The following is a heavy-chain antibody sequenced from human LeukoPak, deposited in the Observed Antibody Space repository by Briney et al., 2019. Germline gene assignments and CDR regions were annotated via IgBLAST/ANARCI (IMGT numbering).Heavy chain of an antibody. D-gene: IGHD2-2*02. J-gene: IGHJ6*02. CDR3: ARDDCSSTSCYRHYYYYGMDV. V-gene: IGHV3-23*01. CDR1: GFTFSSYA. CDR2: ISGSGGST. Sequence: GGSLRLSCAASGFTFSSYAMSWVRQAPGKGLEWVSAISGSGGSTYYADSVKGRFTISRDNSKNTLYLQMNSLRAEDTAVYYCARDDCSSTSCYRHYYYYGMDVWGQGTTVTVSS.